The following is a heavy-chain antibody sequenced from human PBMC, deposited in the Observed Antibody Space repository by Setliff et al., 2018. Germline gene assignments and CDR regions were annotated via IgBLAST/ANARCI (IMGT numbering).Heavy chain of an antibody. CDR3: ARDGDIVVVPGWFDP. J-gene: IGHJ5*02. V-gene: IGHV4-34*01. Sequence: SETLSLTCAVYGGSFSGYYWSWIRQPPGKGLEWIGEINHSGSTNYNPSLKSRVTISVDTSKNQFSLKLRSVTAADTAVYYCARDGDIVVVPGWFDPWGRGTLVTVS. CDR1: GGSFSGYY. CDR2: INHSGST. D-gene: IGHD2-2*01.